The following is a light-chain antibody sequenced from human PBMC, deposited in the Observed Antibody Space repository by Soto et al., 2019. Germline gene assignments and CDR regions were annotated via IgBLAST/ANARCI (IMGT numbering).Light chain of an antibody. V-gene: IGLV2-14*01. CDR1: IGDVGNYNY. J-gene: IGLJ1*01. Sequence: QSVRTQPASASGSPGQSITFSCILTIGDVGNYNYVSWYQQHPGKVPKLMIYEVSNRPSGVYHRFSGSKSGNTASLTISGRQAEDEADYYCSSYPTSSTYVFGTGTKVTVL. CDR3: SSYPTSSTYV. CDR2: EVS.